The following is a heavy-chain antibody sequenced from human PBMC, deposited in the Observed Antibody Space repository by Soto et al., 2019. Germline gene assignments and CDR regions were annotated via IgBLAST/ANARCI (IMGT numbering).Heavy chain of an antibody. CDR1: GFSLSTSGVG. D-gene: IGHD3-9*01. Sequence: SGPTLVNPTQTLTLTCTFSGFSLSTSGVGVGWIRQPPGKALEWLALIYWDDDKRYSPSLKSRLTITKDTSKNQVVLTMTNMDPVDTATYYCARMGRYYDILTGYSWTIDYWGQGTLVTV. CDR2: IYWDDDK. V-gene: IGHV2-5*02. J-gene: IGHJ4*02. CDR3: ARMGRYYDILTGYSWTIDY.